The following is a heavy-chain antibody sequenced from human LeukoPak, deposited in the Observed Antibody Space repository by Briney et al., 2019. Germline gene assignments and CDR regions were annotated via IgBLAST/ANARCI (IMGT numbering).Heavy chain of an antibody. J-gene: IGHJ4*02. CDR2: ISGSGGST. D-gene: IGHD2-8*01. V-gene: IGHV3-23*01. CDR3: ARRVYYFDY. Sequence: GGSLRLSCAASGFTFSSYAINWVRQAQGQGLEWVSAISGSGGSTYYADSVKGRFAISRDNSKNTLYLQMNSLRAEDTAVYYCARRVYYFDYWGQGTLVTVSS. CDR1: GFTFSSYA.